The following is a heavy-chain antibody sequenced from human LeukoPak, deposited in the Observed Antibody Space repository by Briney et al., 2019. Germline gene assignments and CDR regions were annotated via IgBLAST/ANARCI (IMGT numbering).Heavy chain of an antibody. CDR1: GFTFSSYW. CDR3: ARELTYSDY. V-gene: IGHV3-21*01. CDR2: ISRDSNYI. D-gene: IGHD4-11*01. J-gene: IGHJ4*02. Sequence: GGSLRLSCAASGFTFSSYWMSWFRQAPGKGLEWVSSISRDSNYIYYADSVKGRFTISRDNAKNSLYLQMNSLRAEDTAVYYCARELTYSDYWGQGTLVTVSS.